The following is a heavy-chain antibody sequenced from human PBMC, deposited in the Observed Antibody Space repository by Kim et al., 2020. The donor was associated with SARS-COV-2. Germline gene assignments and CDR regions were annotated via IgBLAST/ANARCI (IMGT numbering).Heavy chain of an antibody. V-gene: IGHV3-30-3*01. J-gene: IGHJ4*02. D-gene: IGHD6-13*01. CDR3: ARESSAAAGSFDY. CDR2: ISYDGSNK. Sequence: GGSLRLSCAASGFTFSSYAMHWVRQAPGKGLEWVAVISYDGSNKYYADSVKGRFTISRDNSKNTLYLQMNSLRAEDTAVYYCARESSAAAGSFDYWGQGT. CDR1: GFTFSSYA.